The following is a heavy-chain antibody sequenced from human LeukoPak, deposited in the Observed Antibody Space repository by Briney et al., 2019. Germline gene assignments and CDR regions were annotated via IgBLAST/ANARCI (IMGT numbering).Heavy chain of an antibody. CDR1: GGSFSGYY. D-gene: IGHD1-1*01. V-gene: IGHV4-34*01. CDR2: INHSGST. Sequence: SETLSLTCAVYGGSFSGYYWSWIRQPPGKGLEWIGEINHSGSTNYNPSLKSRVTISLVTSKSQFSLKLSSVTAADTAVYYCARKGATAGGTRAFDFWGQGTMVTVSS. CDR3: ARKGATAGGTRAFDF. J-gene: IGHJ3*01.